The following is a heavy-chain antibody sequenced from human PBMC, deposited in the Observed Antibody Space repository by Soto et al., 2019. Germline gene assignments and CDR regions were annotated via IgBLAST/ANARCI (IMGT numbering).Heavy chain of an antibody. V-gene: IGHV1-18*01. D-gene: IGHD2-8*02. J-gene: IGHJ6*02. CDR2: ISGYNGNT. Sequence: ASVKVSCKAARCIFTSYGINWLGQAPGQGLEWMGWISGYNGNTKYGQKFQDRVTLTADTSTATAFMEVRRLRGDDSAVYYCATSGGHHFGMDVWGQGTTVTVSS. CDR3: ATSGGHHFGMDV. CDR1: RCIFTSYG.